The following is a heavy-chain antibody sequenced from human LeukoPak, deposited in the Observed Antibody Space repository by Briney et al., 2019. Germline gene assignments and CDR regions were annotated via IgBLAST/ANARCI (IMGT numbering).Heavy chain of an antibody. CDR1: GYTFTSYY. D-gene: IGHD5-24*01. CDR2: INPSGGST. V-gene: IGHV1-46*01. Sequence: ASVKVSCKASGYTFTSYYMHWVRQAPGQGLEWMGIINPSGGSTSYAQKFQGRVTMTRDMSTSTVYMELSSLRSEDTAVYYCAGGAEMATYFGAFDIWGQGTMVTVSS. CDR3: AGGAEMATYFGAFDI. J-gene: IGHJ3*02.